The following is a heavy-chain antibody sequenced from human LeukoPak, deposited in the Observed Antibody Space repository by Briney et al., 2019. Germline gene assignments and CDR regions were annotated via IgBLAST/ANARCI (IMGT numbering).Heavy chain of an antibody. D-gene: IGHD5-24*01. CDR1: GYTFTGYY. Sequence: ASVKVSCKASGYTFTGYYMHWVRQAPGQGLEWMGWINPNSGGTNYAQKFQGRVTMTRDTSISTAYMELSRLRSDDTAVYYCARSQSRPGRDGYKNLHDYWGQGTLVTVSS. J-gene: IGHJ4*02. CDR3: ARSQSRPGRDGYKNLHDY. CDR2: INPNSGGT. V-gene: IGHV1-2*02.